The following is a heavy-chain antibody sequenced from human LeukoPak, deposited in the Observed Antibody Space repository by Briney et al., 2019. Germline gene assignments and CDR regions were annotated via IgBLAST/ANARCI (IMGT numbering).Heavy chain of an antibody. D-gene: IGHD2-15*01. CDR2: IYYSGST. CDR1: GDSITSFY. V-gene: IGHV4-59*01. CDR3: TRRGRAQGPLSL. Sequence: SETLSLTCTVSGDSITSFYWSWIRQPPGKGLEWIGYIYYSGSTNYNPSLKSRVTISVDTSKNQFSLNLSSVTAADTAVYYCTRRGRAQGPLSLWGQGTMVTVSS. J-gene: IGHJ3*01.